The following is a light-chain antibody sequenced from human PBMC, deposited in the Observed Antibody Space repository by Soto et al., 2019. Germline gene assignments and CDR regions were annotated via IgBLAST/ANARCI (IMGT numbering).Light chain of an antibody. CDR1: QDIASY. CDR2: DAS. CDR3: QQINYYPLA. V-gene: IGKV1-9*01. Sequence: DIQLTQSPSFLSASVGDRVIITCRASQDIASYLAWYQQKPGKAPKLLIYDASTLESGVPSRFSGSGSGTEFTLTVSSLQPEDFATYYCQQINYYPLAFGQGTKVEIK. J-gene: IGKJ1*01.